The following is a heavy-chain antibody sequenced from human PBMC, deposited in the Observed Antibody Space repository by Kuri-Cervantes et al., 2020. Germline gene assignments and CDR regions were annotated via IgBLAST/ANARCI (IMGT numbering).Heavy chain of an antibody. Sequence: SGPTLVKPTQTLTLTCTFSGFSLTTSGVGVSWIRQSPGKALEWLGIIYWDNDKRYIPSLKNRLTITKDTSKNQVVLTMTNMDPVDTATYYCAHGYSYRLGKYYFDYWGQGTLVTVSS. V-gene: IGHV2-5*02. J-gene: IGHJ4*02. CDR2: IYWDNDK. D-gene: IGHD5-18*01. CDR3: AHGYSYRLGKYYFDY. CDR1: GFSLTTSGVG.